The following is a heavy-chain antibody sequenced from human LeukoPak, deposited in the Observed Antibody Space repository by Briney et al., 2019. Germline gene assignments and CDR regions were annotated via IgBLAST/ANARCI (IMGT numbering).Heavy chain of an antibody. J-gene: IGHJ6*03. CDR1: GFAFSNYV. D-gene: IGHD2-21*02. V-gene: IGHV3-23*01. Sequence: GGSLRLSCVASGFAFSNYVMNWVRQAPGKGLEWVSSISGSGYTTYYADSVKGRFTISRDNSKNTLYLQMNSLRAEDTAVYYCAKDSRVRGLPDYYYYMDVWGKGTTVTVSS. CDR2: ISGSGYTT. CDR3: AKDSRVRGLPDYYYYMDV.